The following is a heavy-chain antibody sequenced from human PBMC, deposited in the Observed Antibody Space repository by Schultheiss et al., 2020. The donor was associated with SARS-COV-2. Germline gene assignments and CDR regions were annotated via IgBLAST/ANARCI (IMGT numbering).Heavy chain of an antibody. CDR3: ARNAARLITRAQFDY. Sequence: GGSLRLSCAASGFTFSSYAMHWVRQAPGKGLEWVAVISYDGSNKYYADSVKGRFTSSRDNAKNSLYLQMNSLRAEDTAVYYCARNAARLITRAQFDYWGQGTLVTVSS. CDR2: ISYDGSNK. V-gene: IGHV3-30*04. J-gene: IGHJ4*02. CDR1: GFTFSSYA. D-gene: IGHD6-6*01.